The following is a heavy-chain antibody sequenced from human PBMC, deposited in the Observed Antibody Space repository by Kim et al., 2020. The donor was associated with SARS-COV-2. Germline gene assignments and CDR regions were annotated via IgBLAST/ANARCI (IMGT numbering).Heavy chain of an antibody. J-gene: IGHJ4*02. CDR3: ARRSPGGYYDSSGYYFDY. Sequence: KSRVTISVDTSKNQFSLKLSSVTAADTAVYYCARRSPGGYYDSSGYYFDYWGQGTLVTVSS. V-gene: IGHV4-39*01. D-gene: IGHD3-22*01.